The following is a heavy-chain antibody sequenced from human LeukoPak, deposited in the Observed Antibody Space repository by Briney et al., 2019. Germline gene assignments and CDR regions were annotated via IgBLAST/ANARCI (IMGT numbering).Heavy chain of an antibody. V-gene: IGHV4-61*02. Sequence: SQTLSLTCTVSGGSISSGSYYWSWIRQPAGKGLEWIGRIYTSGSTNYNPSLKSRVTISVDTSKNQFSLKLSSVTAADTAVYYCAREYYYDSSGPGDYFDYWGQGTLATVSS. CDR1: GGSISSGSYY. J-gene: IGHJ4*02. CDR3: AREYYYDSSGPGDYFDY. D-gene: IGHD3-22*01. CDR2: IYTSGST.